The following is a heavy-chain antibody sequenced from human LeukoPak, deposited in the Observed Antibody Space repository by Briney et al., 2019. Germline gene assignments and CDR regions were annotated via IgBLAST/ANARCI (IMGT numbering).Heavy chain of an antibody. CDR3: VKAGSISWYDY. J-gene: IGHJ4*02. V-gene: IGHV3-23*01. CDR2: ISNTGGWT. CDR1: GFTFSTYT. D-gene: IGHD6-13*01. Sequence: GGSLRLSCAASGFTFSTYTMGWVRQAPGKGLEGVSDISNTGGWTFYADSVKGRFTISRDNSKNTLYLQMDALRAEDTAVYYCVKAGSISWYDYWGQGIQVTVSS.